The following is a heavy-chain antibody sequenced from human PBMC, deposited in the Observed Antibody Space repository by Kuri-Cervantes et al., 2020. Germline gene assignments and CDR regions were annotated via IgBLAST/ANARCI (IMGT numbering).Heavy chain of an antibody. CDR3: SRASRAVTAWI. CDR2: ISSSGSTI. CDR1: GFTFSSYE. V-gene: IGHV3-48*03. Sequence: GESLKISCAASGFTFSSYEMNWVRQAPGKGLEWVSYISSSGSTIYYADSVKGRFTISRDNARNSLYLQVNSLRAEDTAVYYCSRASRAVTAWIWGQGTPVTVSS. D-gene: IGHD2-21*02. J-gene: IGHJ4*02.